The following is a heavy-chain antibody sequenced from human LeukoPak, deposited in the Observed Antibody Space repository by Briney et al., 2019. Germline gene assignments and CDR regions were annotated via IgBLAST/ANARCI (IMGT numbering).Heavy chain of an antibody. D-gene: IGHD6-13*01. CDR2: IYHSGST. V-gene: IGHV4-38-2*02. CDR3: ARRGSSSWYNWFDP. Sequence: SETLSLTCTVSGYSISSGYYWGWIRQPPGKGLEWIGSIYHSGSTYYNPSLKSRVTISVDTSKNQFSLKLSSVTAADTAVYYCARRGSSSWYNWFDPWGQGTLVTVSS. J-gene: IGHJ5*02. CDR1: GYSISSGYY.